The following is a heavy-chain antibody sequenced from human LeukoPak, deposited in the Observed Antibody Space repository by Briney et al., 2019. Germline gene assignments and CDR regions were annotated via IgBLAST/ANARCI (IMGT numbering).Heavy chain of an antibody. CDR3: AKDFFRDSSSWYVDY. CDR1: GFTFSSYG. Sequence: GRSLRLSCAASGFTFSSYGMHWVRQAPGKGLEWVAVISYDGSNKYYADSVKGRFTIPRDNSKNTLYLQMNSLRAEDTAVYYCAKDFFRDSSSWYVDYWGQGTLVTVSS. D-gene: IGHD6-13*01. V-gene: IGHV3-30*18. J-gene: IGHJ4*02. CDR2: ISYDGSNK.